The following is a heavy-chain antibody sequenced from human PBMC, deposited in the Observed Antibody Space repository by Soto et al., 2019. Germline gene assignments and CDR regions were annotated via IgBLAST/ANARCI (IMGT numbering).Heavy chain of an antibody. D-gene: IGHD3-10*01. V-gene: IGHV3-72*01. CDR3: VVWQSGRPG. CDR1: GFTFSAHF. Sequence: EVQLVESGGGLVQPGGSLRLSCATSGFTFSAHFMDWVRQAPGTGLEWVGRTRNKASSYITEYAASVKGRFTVSRDDSNNSLYLQMNSLETEDTAVYYCVVWQSGRPGWGQGTLVIVSS. J-gene: IGHJ1*01. CDR2: TRNKASSYIT.